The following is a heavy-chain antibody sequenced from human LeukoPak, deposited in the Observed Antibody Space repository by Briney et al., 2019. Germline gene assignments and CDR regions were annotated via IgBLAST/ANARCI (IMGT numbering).Heavy chain of an antibody. J-gene: IGHJ4*02. Sequence: PGGSLRLSCAASGFTFSSYGMHWVRQAPGKGLEWVAFIRYDGSNKYYADSVKGRFTISRDNSKNTLYLQMNSLRAEDTAVYYCAKDRHKGFLEWLPFDYWGQGTLVTVSS. CDR3: AKDRHKGFLEWLPFDY. D-gene: IGHD3-3*01. V-gene: IGHV3-30*02. CDR1: GFTFSSYG. CDR2: IRYDGSNK.